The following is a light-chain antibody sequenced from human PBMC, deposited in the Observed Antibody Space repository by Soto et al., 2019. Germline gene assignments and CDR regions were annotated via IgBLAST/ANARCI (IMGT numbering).Light chain of an antibody. CDR3: QQYGSSAIT. V-gene: IGKV3-20*01. J-gene: IGKJ5*01. CDR2: GAS. CDR1: QSVSSSY. Sequence: EIGITQSPSTLSVSPGETVTLYCRASQSVSSSYLAWYQQKPGQAPRLLIYGASSRATGIPDRFSGSGSGTDFTLTISRLEPEDFAVYYCQQYGSSAITFGQGTRLEIK.